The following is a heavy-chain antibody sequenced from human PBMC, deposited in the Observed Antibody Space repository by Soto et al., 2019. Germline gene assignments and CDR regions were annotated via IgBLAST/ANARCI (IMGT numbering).Heavy chain of an antibody. CDR1: GGSISSSNW. V-gene: IGHV4-4*02. CDR3: ACEKLEGATGDANWFDP. Sequence: PSETLSLTCAVSGGSISSSNWWSWVRQPPGKGLEWIGEIYHSGSTNYNPSLKSRVTISVDKSKNQFSLKLSSVTAADTAVYYCACEKLEGATGDANWFDPWGQGTLVTVSS. D-gene: IGHD1-26*01. J-gene: IGHJ5*02. CDR2: IYHSGST.